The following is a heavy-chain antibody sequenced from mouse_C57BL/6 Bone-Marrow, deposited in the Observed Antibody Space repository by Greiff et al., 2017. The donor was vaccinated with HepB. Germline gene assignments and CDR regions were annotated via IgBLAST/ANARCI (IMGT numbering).Heavy chain of an antibody. CDR2: INYDGSST. D-gene: IGHD1-1*01. J-gene: IGHJ1*03. Sequence: EVHLVESEGGLVQPGSSMKLSCTASGFTFSDYYMAWVRQVPEKGLEWVANINYDGSSTYYLDSLKSRFIISRDNAKNILYLQMSSLKSEDTATSYCARGAVGGYFDVWGTGTTVTVSS. CDR1: GFTFSDYY. CDR3: ARGAVGGYFDV. V-gene: IGHV5-16*01.